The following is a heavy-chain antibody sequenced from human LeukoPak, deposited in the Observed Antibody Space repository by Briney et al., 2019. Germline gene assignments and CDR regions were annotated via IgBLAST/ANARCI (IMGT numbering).Heavy chain of an antibody. J-gene: IGHJ4*02. CDR2: ISPGSSTI. CDR1: GITFSTHS. D-gene: IGHD5/OR15-5a*01. CDR3: AREHLYDGSEGQLES. V-gene: IGHV3-48*01. Sequence: GGSLRPSCTDSGITFSTHSMNWVRQPPGKGLEWISYISPGSSTIYYADSVKGRFTISRDNGKNSLFLQMDSLRAEDTAVYYCAREHLYDGSEGQLESWGQGILVTVSS.